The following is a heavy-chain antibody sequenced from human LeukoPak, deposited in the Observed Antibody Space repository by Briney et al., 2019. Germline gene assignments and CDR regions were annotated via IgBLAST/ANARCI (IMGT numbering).Heavy chain of an antibody. J-gene: IGHJ5*02. D-gene: IGHD1-1*01. CDR3: ARHRNDVGTWFDP. CDR1: GYTFTSYW. CDR2: IYPGDSDT. V-gene: IGHV5-51*01. Sequence: GESLKISCKGSGYTFTSYWIAWVRQMPGRGLEWMGIIYPGDSDTRYSPSFQGQVTISVDKSISTAYLQRSSLKASDTAMYYCARHRNDVGTWFDPWGQGTLVTVSS.